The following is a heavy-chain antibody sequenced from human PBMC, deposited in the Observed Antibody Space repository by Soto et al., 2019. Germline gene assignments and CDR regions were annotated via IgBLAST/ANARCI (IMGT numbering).Heavy chain of an antibody. CDR3: ARDTIVGASYYYYGMDV. V-gene: IGHV3-30-3*01. CDR1: GFSISSYA. Sequence: GGSMRLSCAASGFSISSYAMHWVRQTTGKGLEWVAVISYDGSNKYYADSVKGRFTISRDNSKNTLYLQMNSLRAEDTAVYYCARDTIVGASYYYYGMDVWGQGTTVTVSS. CDR2: ISYDGSNK. D-gene: IGHD1-26*01. J-gene: IGHJ6*02.